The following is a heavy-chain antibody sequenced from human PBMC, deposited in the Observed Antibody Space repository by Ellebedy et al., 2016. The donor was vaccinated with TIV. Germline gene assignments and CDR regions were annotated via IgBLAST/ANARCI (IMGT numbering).Heavy chain of an antibody. V-gene: IGHV3-69-1*01. D-gene: IGHD1-1*01. J-gene: IGHJ4*02. CDR3: ARYGNLGY. CDR1: GFTFSDYH. CDR2: IIVGGST. Sequence: GESLKISCAASGFTFSDYHMNWVRQAPGKGLEWVSSIIVGGSTYDADSVKGRFIISRDNAENSLYLQMNSLRAEDTAVYYCARYGNLGYWGQGTLVTVSP.